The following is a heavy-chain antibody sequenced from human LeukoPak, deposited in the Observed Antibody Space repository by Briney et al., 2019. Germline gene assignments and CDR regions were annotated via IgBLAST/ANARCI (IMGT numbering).Heavy chain of an antibody. CDR3: ARDQPYYYDSSSYYPRYYYYMDV. Sequence: PGGSLRLSCVASGFTFSSYEMNWVRQAPGEGLEWSSYISVSGDTINHADSVKGRFIISRDNAKNSLFLQMNSLRAEDTAVYYCARDQPYYYDSSSYYPRYYYYMDVWGKGTTVTVSS. J-gene: IGHJ6*03. V-gene: IGHV3-48*03. CDR2: ISVSGDTI. D-gene: IGHD3-22*01. CDR1: GFTFSSYE.